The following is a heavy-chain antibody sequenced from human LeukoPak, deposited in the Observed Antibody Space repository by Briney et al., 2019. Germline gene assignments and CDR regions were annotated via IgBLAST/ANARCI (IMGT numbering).Heavy chain of an antibody. CDR1: EFTFSSYG. CDR2: ISSTATSI. V-gene: IGHV3-21*01. D-gene: IGHD4-23*01. J-gene: IGHJ5*02. CDR3: ARDVTYHGGDWFDP. Sequence: GGSLRLSCAASEFTFSSYGMRWVRQAPGKGLVWVSCISSTATSIYYADSVKGRFTVSRDNAKNSLYLQMNSLRAEDTAVYYCARDVTYHGGDWFDPWGQGTLVTVSS.